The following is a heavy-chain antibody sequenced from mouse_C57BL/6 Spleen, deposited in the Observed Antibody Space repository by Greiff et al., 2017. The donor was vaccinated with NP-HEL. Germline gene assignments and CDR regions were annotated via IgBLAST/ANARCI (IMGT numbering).Heavy chain of an antibody. CDR3: ARSSLDYYAMDY. D-gene: IGHD6-1*01. V-gene: IGHV1-26*01. J-gene: IGHJ4*01. CDR2: INPNNGGT. CDR1: GYTFTDYY. Sequence: VQLQQSGPELVKPGASVKLSCKASGYTFTDYYMNWVKQSPGQSLEWIGDINPNNGGTRYNQKFKGKATLTVDKSSSTAYMQLRSLTSEDSAVYYCARSSLDYYAMDYWGQGTSVTVSS.